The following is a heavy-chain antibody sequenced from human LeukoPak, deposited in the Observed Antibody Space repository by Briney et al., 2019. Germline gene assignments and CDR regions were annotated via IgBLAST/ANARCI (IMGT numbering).Heavy chain of an antibody. CDR3: ARGDSSRLTSQYFQH. D-gene: IGHD6-13*01. CDR2: ISSSSSYI. V-gene: IGHV3-21*01. CDR1: GFTFSSYS. Sequence: PGGSLRLSCAASGFTFSSYSMNWVRQAPGKGLEWVSSISSSSSYIYYADSVKGRFTISRDNAKNSLYLQMNGLRVEDTAVYYCARGDSSRLTSQYFQHWGQGTLVIVSS. J-gene: IGHJ1*01.